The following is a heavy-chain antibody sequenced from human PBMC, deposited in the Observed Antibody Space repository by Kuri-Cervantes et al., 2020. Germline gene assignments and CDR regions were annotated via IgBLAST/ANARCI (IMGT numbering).Heavy chain of an antibody. J-gene: IGHJ4*02. CDR1: GGSITSSSYY. CDR2: IYYSGST. Sequence: ESLKIFCTVSGGSITSSSYYWGWIRQPPGKGLEWIGYIYYSGSTNYNPSLKSRVTISVDTSKNQFSLKLSSVTAADTAVYYCARHGLSLNYYYDSSGYYHFDYWGQGTLVTVSS. CDR3: ARHGLSLNYYYDSSGYYHFDY. V-gene: IGHV4-61*05. D-gene: IGHD3-22*01.